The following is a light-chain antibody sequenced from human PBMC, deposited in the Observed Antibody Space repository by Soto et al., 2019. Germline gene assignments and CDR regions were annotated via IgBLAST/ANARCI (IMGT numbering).Light chain of an antibody. Sequence: QSALTQPASVSGSPGQSITISCTGTSSDVGGYNYVSWYQQHPGKAPKLMIYEVSNRPSGVSNRFSGSKSGNTASLTISGHQAEDEGGYYCSSYTSSSTRVFGGGTKLTVL. CDR2: EVS. J-gene: IGLJ3*02. V-gene: IGLV2-14*01. CDR1: SSDVGGYNY. CDR3: SSYTSSSTRV.